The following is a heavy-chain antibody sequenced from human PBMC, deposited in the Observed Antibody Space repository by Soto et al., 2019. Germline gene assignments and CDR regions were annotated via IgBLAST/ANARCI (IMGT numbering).Heavy chain of an antibody. D-gene: IGHD1-1*01. CDR3: TRDLRPGYNWNDFTRKNSLYYYYYMDV. V-gene: IGHV3-49*03. J-gene: IGHJ6*03. CDR2: IRSKAYGGTT. CDR1: GFTFGDYA. Sequence: GGSLRLSCTASGFTFGDYAMSWFRQAPGKGLEWVGFIRSKAYGGTTEYAASVKGRFTISRDDSKSIAYLQMNSLKTEDTAVYYCTRDLRPGYNWNDFTRKNSLYYYYYMDVWGKGTTVTVSS.